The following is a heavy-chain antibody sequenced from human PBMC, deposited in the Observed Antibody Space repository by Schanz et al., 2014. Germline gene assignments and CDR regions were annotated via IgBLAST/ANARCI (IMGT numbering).Heavy chain of an antibody. J-gene: IGHJ5*02. CDR3: ARPSSVVGITGWFDT. CDR2: ISYSGNT. Sequence: QLQLRESGPGLVKPSETLSLICSVSGTSITSSTYYWGWIRQPPGKGPEWIGSISYSGNTYYTPSLKGRVTFSLAPSKTQFPLKLPSVTAADTAVYYCARPSSVVGITGWFDTWGQGTLVTVSS. V-gene: IGHV4-39*01. D-gene: IGHD3-22*01. CDR1: GTSITSSTYY.